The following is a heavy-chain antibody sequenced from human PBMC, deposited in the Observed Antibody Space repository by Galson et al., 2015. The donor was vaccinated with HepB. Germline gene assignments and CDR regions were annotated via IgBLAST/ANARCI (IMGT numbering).Heavy chain of an antibody. V-gene: IGHV1-18*01. J-gene: IGHJ5*02. CDR3: ARDGVGLLWFGELNWFDP. Sequence: SVKVSCKASGYTFTSYGISWVRQAPGQGLEWMGWISAYNGNTNYALKLQGRVTMTTDTSTSTAYMELRSLRSDDTAVYYCARDGVGLLWFGELNWFDPWGQGTLVTVSS. CDR1: GYTFTSYG. D-gene: IGHD3-10*01. CDR2: ISAYNGNT.